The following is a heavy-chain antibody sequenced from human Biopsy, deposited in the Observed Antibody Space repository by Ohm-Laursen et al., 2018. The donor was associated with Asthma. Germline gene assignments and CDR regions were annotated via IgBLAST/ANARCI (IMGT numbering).Heavy chain of an antibody. D-gene: IGHD3-10*01. Sequence: GVSVKVSCKTSGYTFNSAGITWVRQAPGQGLEWMGWISVYNGNTKVAQKLQDRVTMITDTSTSTAYMELRSLRSDDTAVYFCARAVDYSHYYGIDVWGQGTTVTV. CDR3: ARAVDYSHYYGIDV. CDR1: GYTFNSAG. CDR2: ISVYNGNT. V-gene: IGHV1-18*01. J-gene: IGHJ6*02.